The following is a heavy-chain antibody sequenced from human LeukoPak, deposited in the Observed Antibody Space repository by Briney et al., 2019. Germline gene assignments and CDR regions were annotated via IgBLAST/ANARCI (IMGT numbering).Heavy chain of an antibody. Sequence: GGSLRLSCAASGFSFSSYEMNWVRQAPGKGLEWVSYISRSSSTIHYADSVKGRFTISRDNAKNSLYLQMNSLRAEDTAVYYCARHNYYDSSGYYPLGYWGQGTLVTVSS. D-gene: IGHD3-22*01. CDR1: GFSFSSYE. J-gene: IGHJ4*02. CDR3: ARHNYYDSSGYYPLGY. V-gene: IGHV3-48*03. CDR2: ISRSSSTI.